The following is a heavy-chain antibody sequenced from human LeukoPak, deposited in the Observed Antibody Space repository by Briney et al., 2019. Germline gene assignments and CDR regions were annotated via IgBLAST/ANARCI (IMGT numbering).Heavy chain of an antibody. CDR1: GFTFSSYA. D-gene: IGHD3-16*01. Sequence: GGSLRLSCAASGFTFSSYAMHWVRQAPGKGLEWVAVISYDGSNKYYADSVKGRFTISRDNSKNTLYLQMNSLRAEDTAVYYCARTSPGGGGFDYWGQGTLVTVSS. V-gene: IGHV3-30-3*01. CDR2: ISYDGSNK. J-gene: IGHJ4*02. CDR3: ARTSPGGGGFDY.